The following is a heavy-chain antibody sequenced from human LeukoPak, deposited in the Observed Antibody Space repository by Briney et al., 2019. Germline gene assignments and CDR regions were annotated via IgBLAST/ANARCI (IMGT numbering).Heavy chain of an antibody. D-gene: IGHD3-3*01. J-gene: IGHJ4*02. CDR2: ISGSGGTP. V-gene: IGHV3-23*01. CDR1: GFTFSTSG. CDR3: AKTSGILMSGVVPLCDY. Sequence: GGSLRLSCAASGFTFSTSGMTWVRQAPGKGLDWVSIISGSGGTPYYADSVKGRFTISRDNSKNSLYLQMNSLRAEDPAVYYCAKTSGILMSGVVPLCDYWGQGTLVTVSS.